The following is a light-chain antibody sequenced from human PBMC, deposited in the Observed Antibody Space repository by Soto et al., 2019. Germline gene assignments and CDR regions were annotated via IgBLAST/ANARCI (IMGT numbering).Light chain of an antibody. V-gene: IGKV1-5*01. J-gene: IGKJ1*01. CDR3: QQYNSYWT. Sequence: DVQMTQSPSTLSASVRDRVTITCRASQSISSWLAWYQQKPGKAPKLLIYDASSLESGVPSRFSGSGSGTEFTLPSSSLQPDDFASYYCQQYNSYWTFGQGTKVEIK. CDR1: QSISSW. CDR2: DAS.